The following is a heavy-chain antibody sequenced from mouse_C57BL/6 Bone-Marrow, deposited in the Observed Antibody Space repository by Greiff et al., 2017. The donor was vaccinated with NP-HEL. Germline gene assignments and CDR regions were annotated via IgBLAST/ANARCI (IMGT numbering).Heavy chain of an antibody. CDR2: IDPSDSYT. CDR1: GYTFTSYW. CDR3: ERSYYRRGYAMDY. Sequence: QVQLQQPGAELVRPGTSVKLSCKASGYTFTSYWMHWVKQRPGQGLEWIGVIDPSDSYTNYNQKFKGKATLTVDTSSSTAYMQLSSLTSEDSAVYYCERSYYRRGYAMDYWGQGTSVTVSS. V-gene: IGHV1-59*01. D-gene: IGHD2-14*01. J-gene: IGHJ4*01.